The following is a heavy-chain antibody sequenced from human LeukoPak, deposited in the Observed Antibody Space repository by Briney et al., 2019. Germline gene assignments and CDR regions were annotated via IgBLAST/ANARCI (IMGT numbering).Heavy chain of an antibody. V-gene: IGHV3-30*04. CDR2: ISYDGSNK. CDR1: GFTFSSYA. Sequence: PGGSLRLSCAASGFTFSSYAMHWVRQAPGKGLEWVAVISYDGSNKYYADSVKGRFTISRDNSKNTLYLQMNSLRAEDTAVYYCAKEVISDYWGQGTLVTVSS. CDR3: AKEVISDY. D-gene: IGHD2-21*01. J-gene: IGHJ4*02.